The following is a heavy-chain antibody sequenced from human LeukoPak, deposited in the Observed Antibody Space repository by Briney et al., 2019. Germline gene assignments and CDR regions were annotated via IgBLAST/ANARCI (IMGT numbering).Heavy chain of an antibody. J-gene: IGHJ3*02. D-gene: IGHD6-13*01. CDR3: AREVIAAAVANDAFDI. Sequence: GGSLRLSCAASGFTFSSYWMHWVRQAPGKGLEWVAVISYDGSNKYYADSVKGRFTISRDNSKNTLYLQMNSLRAEDTAVYYCAREVIAAAVANDAFDIWGQGTMVTVSS. V-gene: IGHV3-30*03. CDR1: GFTFSSYW. CDR2: ISYDGSNK.